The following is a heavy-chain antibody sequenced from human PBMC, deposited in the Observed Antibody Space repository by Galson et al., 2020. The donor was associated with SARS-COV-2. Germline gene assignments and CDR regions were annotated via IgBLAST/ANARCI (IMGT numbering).Heavy chain of an antibody. V-gene: IGHV4-59*01. CDR2: IYYSGST. CDR1: GGSISSYY. J-gene: IGHJ4*02. Sequence: TLSLTCTVSGGSISSYYWSWIRQPPGKGLEWIGYIYYSGSTNYNPSLKSRVTISVDTSKNQFSLKLSSVTAADTAVYYCARGRSYGDFDYWGQGTLVTVSS. D-gene: IGHD4-17*01. CDR3: ARGRSYGDFDY.